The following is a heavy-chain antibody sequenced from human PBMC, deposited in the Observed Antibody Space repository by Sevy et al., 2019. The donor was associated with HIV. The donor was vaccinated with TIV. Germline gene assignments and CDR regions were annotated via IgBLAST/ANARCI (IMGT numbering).Heavy chain of an antibody. J-gene: IGHJ6*02. CDR1: GGSISSSSYY. CDR2: IYYSGST. Sequence: SETLSLTCTVSGGSISSSSYYWGWIRQPPGKGLEWIGSIYYSGSTYYNPSLKSRVTISVDTSKNQFSLKLSSVTAADTAVYYCARQRDYYAMEVWGQGTTVTVSS. V-gene: IGHV4-39*01. CDR3: ARQRDYYAMEV.